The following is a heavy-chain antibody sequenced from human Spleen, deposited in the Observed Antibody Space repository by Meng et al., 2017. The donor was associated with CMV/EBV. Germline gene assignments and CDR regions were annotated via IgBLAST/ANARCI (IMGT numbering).Heavy chain of an antibody. CDR2: ISGSSSYI. Sequence: GESLKISCTASKFTLNTYSMNWVRQAPGKGLEWVSSISGSSSYIYYADSVKGRFTISRDNAKNSLYLQMNSLRAEDTAVYYCAKGYDFWSLFDYWGQGTLVTVSS. V-gene: IGHV3-21*04. D-gene: IGHD3-3*01. J-gene: IGHJ4*02. CDR3: AKGYDFWSLFDY. CDR1: KFTLNTYS.